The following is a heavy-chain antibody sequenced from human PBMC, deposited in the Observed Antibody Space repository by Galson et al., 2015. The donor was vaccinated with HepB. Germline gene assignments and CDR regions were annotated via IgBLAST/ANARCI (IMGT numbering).Heavy chain of an antibody. J-gene: IGHJ5*02. CDR2: IVPIFGTA. CDR3: ARSYSYAKPQGFDP. D-gene: IGHD5-18*01. Sequence: SVKVSCKASGGIFISYAINWVRQAPGQRLEWMGGIVPIFGTAYYAQKFQGRLTITADESTSTSYMELSSLRSEDTAVYFCARSYSYAKPQGFDPWGQGTLVTVSS. CDR1: GGIFISYA. V-gene: IGHV1-69*13.